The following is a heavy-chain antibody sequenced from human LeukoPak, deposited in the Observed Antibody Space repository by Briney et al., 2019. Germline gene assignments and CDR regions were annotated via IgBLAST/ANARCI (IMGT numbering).Heavy chain of an antibody. D-gene: IGHD1-1*01. J-gene: IGHJ3*02. CDR1: GGSFSGYY. V-gene: IGHV4-34*01. CDR3: ARDPGTTGGDDAFDI. Sequence: SETLSLTCAVYGGSFSGYYWSWIRQPPGKGLEWIGEINHSGSTNYNPSLKSRVTISVDTSKNQFSLKLSSVTAADTAVYYCARDPGTTGGDDAFDIWGQGTMVTVSS. CDR2: INHSGST.